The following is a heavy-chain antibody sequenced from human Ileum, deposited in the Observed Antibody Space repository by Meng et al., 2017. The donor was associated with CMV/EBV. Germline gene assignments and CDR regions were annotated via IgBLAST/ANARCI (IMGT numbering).Heavy chain of an antibody. V-gene: IGHV3-7*01. Sequence: GESLKISCAASGFTFRSYWMSWVRQAPGKGLEWVANIKQDGSEKYYVDSVKGRFTVSRDNAKNSLFLQMNSLRAEDTAVYYCASGKGSYGYYRLLYYYYGMDVWGQGTTVTVSS. J-gene: IGHJ6*02. D-gene: IGHD3-22*01. CDR3: ASGKGSYGYYRLLYYYYGMDV. CDR2: IKQDGSEK. CDR1: GFTFRSYW.